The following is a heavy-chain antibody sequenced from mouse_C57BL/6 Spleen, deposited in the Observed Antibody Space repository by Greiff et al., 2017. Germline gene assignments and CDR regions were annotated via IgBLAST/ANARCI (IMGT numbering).Heavy chain of an antibody. Sequence: QVQLKESGAELVRPGASVTLSCKASGYTFTDYEMHWVKQTPVHGLEWIGAIDPETGGTAYNQKFKGKAILTADKSSSTAYMELRSLTSEDSAVYYCTRFTLNYYGSPAWFAYWGQGTLVTVSA. D-gene: IGHD1-1*01. CDR1: GYTFTDYE. CDR3: TRFTLNYYGSPAWFAY. CDR2: IDPETGGT. V-gene: IGHV1-15*01. J-gene: IGHJ3*01.